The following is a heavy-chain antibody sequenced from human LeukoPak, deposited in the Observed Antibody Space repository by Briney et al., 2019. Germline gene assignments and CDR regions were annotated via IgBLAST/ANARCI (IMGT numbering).Heavy chain of an antibody. D-gene: IGHD3-3*01. V-gene: IGHV4-39*01. Sequence: SETLSLTCTVSGGSISSSSYYWGWIRQPPGKGLEWIGSIYYSGSTYYNPSLKSRVTISVDTSKNQFSLKLSSVTAADTAVYYCARALSYDFWSGYYTYNWFDPWGQGTLVTVSS. CDR1: GGSISSSSYY. J-gene: IGHJ5*02. CDR2: IYYSGST. CDR3: ARALSYDFWSGYYTYNWFDP.